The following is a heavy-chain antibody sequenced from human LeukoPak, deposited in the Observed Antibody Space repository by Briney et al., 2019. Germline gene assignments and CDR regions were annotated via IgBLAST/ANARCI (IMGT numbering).Heavy chain of an antibody. CDR2: ISSSSFR. V-gene: IGHV3-69-1*01. CDR3: ARESSGYFY. J-gene: IGHJ4*02. Sequence: GGSLRLSCTASGFVFGDYNMNWVRQAPGKGLEWVSSISSSSFRYYADSVKGRFTISRDNAKNSLYLQMNSLRAEDTAVYYCARESSGYFYWGQGTLVTVSS. D-gene: IGHD3-22*01. CDR1: GFVFGDYN.